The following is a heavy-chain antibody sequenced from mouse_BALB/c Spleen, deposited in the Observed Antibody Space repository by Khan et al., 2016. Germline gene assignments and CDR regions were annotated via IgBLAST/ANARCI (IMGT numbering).Heavy chain of an antibody. V-gene: IGHV14-3*02. J-gene: IGHJ3*01. CDR3: ARGRPTLITPFAY. CDR2: IDPANGNT. D-gene: IGHD2-4*01. CDR1: GFNIKDTY. Sequence: VQVQQSGTDLVKPGASVKLSCTASGFNIKDTYMHWVKQRPEQGLEWIGRIDPANGNTKYDPKFQGKATITADTSSNTAYLQLSSLTSEDSAVYYCARGRPTLITPFAYWGQGTLVTVSA.